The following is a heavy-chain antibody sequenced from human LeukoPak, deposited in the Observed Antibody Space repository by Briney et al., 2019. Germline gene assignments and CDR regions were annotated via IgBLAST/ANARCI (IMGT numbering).Heavy chain of an antibody. CDR3: ARGADYAELNSIDY. CDR1: GFTFSDYY. V-gene: IGHV3-11*01. CDR2: ISSSGSTI. D-gene: IGHD4/OR15-4a*01. J-gene: IGHJ4*02. Sequence: SGGSLRLSCAASGFTFSDYYMSWVRQAPGKGLEWVSYISSSGSTIYYADSVKGRFTISRDNAKNSLYLQMNSLRAEDTAVYYCARGADYAELNSIDYWGQGTLVTVSS.